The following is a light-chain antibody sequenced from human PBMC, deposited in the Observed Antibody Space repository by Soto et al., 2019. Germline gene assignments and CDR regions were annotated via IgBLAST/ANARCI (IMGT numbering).Light chain of an antibody. J-gene: IGKJ4*01. CDR3: QQRTDFA. CDR1: QSLDIY. CDR2: DAS. Sequence: ERVLTQSPDTLSLSPGETATLSCRASQSLDIYLAWYQQKPGQAPGLLVYDASNRAIGIPPRFSGSGSGTDFTLTISGLEPEDFAVYYCQQRTDFAFGGGTKVELK. V-gene: IGKV3-11*01.